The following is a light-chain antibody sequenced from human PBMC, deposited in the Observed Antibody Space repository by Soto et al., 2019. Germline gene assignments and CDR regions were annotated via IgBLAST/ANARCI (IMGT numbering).Light chain of an antibody. CDR3: HQYDSSPLT. Sequence: EIVLTQSPGTLSLSPGERATLSCRASQSVSSSYLAWYQQKPGQAPRLLIYGASSRDTGIPDRFSGSGSGTDFTLTISRLEPEDFAAYYCHQYDSSPLTFGGGTKVEIK. CDR2: GAS. V-gene: IGKV3-20*01. CDR1: QSVSSSY. J-gene: IGKJ4*01.